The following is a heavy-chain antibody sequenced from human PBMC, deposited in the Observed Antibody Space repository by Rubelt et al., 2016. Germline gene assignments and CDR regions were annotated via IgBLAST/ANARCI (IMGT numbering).Heavy chain of an antibody. CDR3: ARSYGDYAGRAFDY. V-gene: IGHV4-39*01. CDR1: GGSISSSSYY. J-gene: IGHJ4*02. Sequence: QLQLQESGPGLVKPSETLSLTCTVSGGSISSSSYYWGWIRQPPGKGLEWIGSIYYSGSTYYNPSLKCRCTISVGTSKNQFALKLSSVTAADTAVYYCARSYGDYAGRAFDYWGQGTLVTVSS. D-gene: IGHD4-17*01. CDR2: IYYSGST.